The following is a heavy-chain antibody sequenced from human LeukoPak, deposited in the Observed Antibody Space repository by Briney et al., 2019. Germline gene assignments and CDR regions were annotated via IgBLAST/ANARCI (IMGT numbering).Heavy chain of an antibody. D-gene: IGHD3-10*01. J-gene: IGHJ6*03. CDR2: INYSGST. Sequence: PSETLSLTCTVSGGSISSSIYFWGWIRQPPGKGLEWIGTINYSGSTYYNPSLKSRVTTSVDTSKNQFSLKLSSVTAADTAVYYCARGLYGSGPYYMDVWGKGTTVSVSS. V-gene: IGHV4-39*02. CDR1: GGSISSSIYF. CDR3: ARGLYGSGPYYMDV.